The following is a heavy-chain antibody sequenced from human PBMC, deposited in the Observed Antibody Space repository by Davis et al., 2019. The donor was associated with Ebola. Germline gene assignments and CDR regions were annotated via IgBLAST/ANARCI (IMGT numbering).Heavy chain of an antibody. CDR3: ARGHRRRITIFGVVMSYGMDV. V-gene: IGHV4-34*01. D-gene: IGHD3-3*01. Sequence: PSETLSLTCAVYGGSFSGYYWSWIRQPPGKGLEWIGEINHSGSTNYNPSLKSRVTISVDTSKNQFSLKLSSVTAADTAVYYCARGHRRRITIFGVVMSYGMDVWGQGTTVTVSS. CDR1: GGSFSGYY. CDR2: INHSGST. J-gene: IGHJ6*02.